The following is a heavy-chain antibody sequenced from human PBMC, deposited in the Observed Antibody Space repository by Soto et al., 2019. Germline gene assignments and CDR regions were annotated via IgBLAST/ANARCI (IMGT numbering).Heavy chain of an antibody. V-gene: IGHV1-69*01. Sequence: QVQLVQSGAEVKKPGSSVKVSCKASGGTFSSYAISWVQQAPGQGLEWMGGIIPIFGTANYAQKFQGRVTITADESTSTAYMELSSLRSEDTAVYYCAITLGVTDPYYYYYGMDVWGQGTTVTVSS. CDR1: GGTFSSYA. CDR2: IIPIFGTA. CDR3: AITLGVTDPYYYYYGMDV. J-gene: IGHJ6*02. D-gene: IGHD3-10*01.